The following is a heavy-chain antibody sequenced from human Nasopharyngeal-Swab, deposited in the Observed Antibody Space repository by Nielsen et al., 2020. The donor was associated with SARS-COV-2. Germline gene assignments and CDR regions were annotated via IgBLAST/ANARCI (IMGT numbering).Heavy chain of an antibody. J-gene: IGHJ6*02. V-gene: IGHV3-48*02. CDR2: ISISGNTM. CDR1: GFTLDIYT. CDR3: ARSTVTSDFYYYGMDV. D-gene: IGHD4-17*01. Sequence: GGSLRLSCAASGFTLDIYTINWVRQAHGKGLGWLSSISISGNTMSYADSVKGRFTVSRDNAKNSRFLQMSSLRDEDTAVYYCARSTVTSDFYYYGMDVWGPGTTVTVSS.